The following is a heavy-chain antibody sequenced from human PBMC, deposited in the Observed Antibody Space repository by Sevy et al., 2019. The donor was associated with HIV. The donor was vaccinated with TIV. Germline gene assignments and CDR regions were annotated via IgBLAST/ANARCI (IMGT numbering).Heavy chain of an antibody. V-gene: IGHV3-23*01. D-gene: IGHD3-10*01. CDR3: AKDHAGRYYGSRSYYGGQFYYFDY. Sequence: GGSLRLSCAASGFTFSSYAMSWVRQAPGKGLEWVSAISGSGGSTYYADSVKGRFTISRDNSKNTLYLQMNSLRAEDTAVYYCAKDHAGRYYGSRSYYGGQFYYFDYWGQGTLVTVSS. CDR2: ISGSGGST. CDR1: GFTFSSYA. J-gene: IGHJ4*02.